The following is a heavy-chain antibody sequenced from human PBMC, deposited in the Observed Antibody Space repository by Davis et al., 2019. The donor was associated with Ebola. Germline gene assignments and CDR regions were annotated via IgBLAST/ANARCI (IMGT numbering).Heavy chain of an antibody. CDR1: WFTFTASA. D-gene: IGHD1-26*01. J-gene: IGHJ4*02. CDR2: IRSKANSYAT. Sequence: GESPKTSRAAPWFTFTASAMHWVRQASGKGPEWVGRIRSKANSYATAYAASVKGTFTISRDDSKNKAYLQMNSMKTEDTSVYYCTSQPAYIVGVDHWGQGTLVTVSS. CDR3: TSQPAYIVGVDH. V-gene: IGHV3-73*01.